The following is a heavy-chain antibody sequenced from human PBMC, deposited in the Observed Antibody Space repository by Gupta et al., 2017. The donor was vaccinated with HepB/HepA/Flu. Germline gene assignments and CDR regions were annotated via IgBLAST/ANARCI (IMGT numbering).Heavy chain of an antibody. CDR1: SGSISSGGYY. CDR3: ARGLSYMAGNWFDP. D-gene: IGHD1-26*01. J-gene: IGHJ5*02. V-gene: IGHV4-31*03. Sequence: VQLQESGPRLVKPSQTLSLTCTVSSGSISSGGYYWTWIRQHPGKGLEWIGYIYYGGRTYYNPSLKSRLAISVDTSKNQFSLKRSSVTAADTAVYYCARGLSYMAGNWFDPWGRGTLVTVSS. CDR2: IYYGGRT.